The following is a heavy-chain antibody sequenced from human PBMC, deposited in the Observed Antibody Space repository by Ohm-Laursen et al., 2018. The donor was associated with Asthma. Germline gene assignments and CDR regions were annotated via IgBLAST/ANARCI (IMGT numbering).Heavy chain of an antibody. Sequence: SDTLSLTCTVSGDSINSGNNYWSWIRQHPGKGLEWIGYTYYSGSTYYNPSLKSRVTISVDTSKNQFSLKLSSVTAADTAVYYCARGPPNYDSSGYYADYWGQGTLVTVSS. CDR3: ARGPPNYDSSGYYADY. CDR1: GDSINSGNNY. CDR2: TYYSGST. V-gene: IGHV4-31*03. J-gene: IGHJ4*02. D-gene: IGHD3-22*01.